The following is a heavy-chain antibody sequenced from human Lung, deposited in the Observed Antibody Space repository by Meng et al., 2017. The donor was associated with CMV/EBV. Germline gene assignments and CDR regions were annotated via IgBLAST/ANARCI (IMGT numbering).Heavy chain of an antibody. V-gene: IGHV3-49*04. CDR2: IRSKGYGGST. CDR1: GFIFGDFA. Sequence: GESLKISCTGSGFIFGDFAMSWVRQAPGKGLEWVGFIRSKGYGGSTEYAASVKGRFSISRDESKSIAYLQMNSLKTEDTTVYFCTGARPKWEQIGQSFDIWGQETMVTVSS. D-gene: IGHD1-26*01. CDR3: TGARPKWEQIGQSFDI. J-gene: IGHJ3*02.